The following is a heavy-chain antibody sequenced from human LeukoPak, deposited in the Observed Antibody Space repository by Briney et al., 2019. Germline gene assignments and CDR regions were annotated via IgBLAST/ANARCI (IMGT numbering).Heavy chain of an antibody. CDR1: GFTFDGYA. CDR2: ISWNGGSI. V-gene: IGHV3-9*01. J-gene: IGHJ4*02. CDR3: AKEPSTEYDYVWGSYRSGYFDY. Sequence: SLTLSCAASGFTFDGYAMHWVRQAPGKGLEWVGGISWNGGSIGYADSVKGRFTISRDNAKNSLYLHMNTLRAEATALYYCAKEPSTEYDYVWGSYRSGYFDYCGQGALVTVSS. D-gene: IGHD3-16*02.